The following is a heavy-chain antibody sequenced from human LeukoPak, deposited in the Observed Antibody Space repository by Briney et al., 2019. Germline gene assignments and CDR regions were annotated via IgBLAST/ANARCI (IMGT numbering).Heavy chain of an antibody. Sequence: GGSLRLSCAASGFTFDDYGMSWVRQAPGKGLEWVSGINWNDGSTGYADSVKGRFTISRDNAKNSLYLQMNSLRAEDTALYYCARVQSSGVVKSGDYYYYMDVWGKGTTVTVSS. CDR1: GFTFDDYG. V-gene: IGHV3-20*04. J-gene: IGHJ6*03. CDR2: INWNDGST. CDR3: ARVQSSGVVKSGDYYYYMDV. D-gene: IGHD3-3*01.